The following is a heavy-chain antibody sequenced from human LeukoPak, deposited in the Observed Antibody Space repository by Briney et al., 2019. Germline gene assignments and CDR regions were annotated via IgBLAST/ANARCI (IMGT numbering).Heavy chain of an antibody. CDR2: IYYSGST. CDR1: GGSISSYY. CDR3: ARGAVAGISDRWFDP. V-gene: IGHV4-59*01. D-gene: IGHD6-19*01. Sequence: MTSETLSLTCTVSGGSISSYYWSWIRQPPGKGLEWIAYIYYSGSTNYNPSLKSRVTISVDSSKNQFSLKLSSVTAADTAVYYCARGAVAGISDRWFDPWGQGTLVTVSS. J-gene: IGHJ5*02.